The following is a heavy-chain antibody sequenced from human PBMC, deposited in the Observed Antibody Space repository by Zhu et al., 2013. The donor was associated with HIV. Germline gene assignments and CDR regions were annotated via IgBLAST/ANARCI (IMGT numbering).Heavy chain of an antibody. V-gene: IGHV4-34*01. CDR1: GGSFSGYY. J-gene: IGHJ5*02. D-gene: IGHD2-2*01. Sequence: VQLQQWGAGLLKPSETLSLTCAVYGGSFSGYYWSWIRQPPGKGLEWIGEINHSGSTNYNPSLKSRVTISVDTSKNQFSLKLSSVTAADTAVYYCARGRWSWVVAKDTLNNWFDPWGQGTLVTVSS. CDR2: INHSGST. CDR3: ARGRWSWVVAKDTLNNWFDP.